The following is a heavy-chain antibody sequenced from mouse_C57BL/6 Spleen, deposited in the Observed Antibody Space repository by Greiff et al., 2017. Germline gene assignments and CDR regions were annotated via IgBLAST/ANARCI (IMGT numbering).Heavy chain of an antibody. CDR2: IHPNCGST. Sequence: QVQLQQPEAELVKPGASVKLSCKASGYTFTSYWMHWVKQRPEQGLEWIGMIHPNCGSTNYNEKFKSKATLTVDKSSSTAYMQLSSLTSEDSAVYYCARNVLLRYPFDDWGKGTTLTVSS. CDR1: GYTFTSYW. J-gene: IGHJ2*01. D-gene: IGHD1-1*01. V-gene: IGHV1-64*01. CDR3: ARNVLLRYPFDD.